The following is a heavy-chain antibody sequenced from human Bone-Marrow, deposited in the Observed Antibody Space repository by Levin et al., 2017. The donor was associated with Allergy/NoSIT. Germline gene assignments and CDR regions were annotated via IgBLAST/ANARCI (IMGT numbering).Heavy chain of an antibody. Sequence: ASVKVSCKASGYSFTYYYLHWVRQAPGQGLEWMGIIDPSGGRTTYAQKFQDRVTMTRDTSTSTVYMELSSLRSEDTAVYYCSRDGSPGGAAAEDYFDYWGQGTRVIVSS. CDR2: IDPSGGRT. J-gene: IGHJ4*02. CDR3: SRDGSPGGAAAEDYFDY. V-gene: IGHV1-46*01. D-gene: IGHD6-13*01. CDR1: GYSFTYYY.